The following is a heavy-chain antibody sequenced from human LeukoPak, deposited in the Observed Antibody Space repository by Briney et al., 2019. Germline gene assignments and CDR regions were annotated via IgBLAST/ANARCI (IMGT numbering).Heavy chain of an antibody. J-gene: IGHJ1*01. CDR3: ARHKLSPRDYGVQDEYFQH. V-gene: IGHV1-69*05. Sequence: SVKVSCKASGGTFSSYAISWVRQAPGQGLEWMGRVIPIFGTANYAQKFQGRVTITTDESTSTAYMELSSLRSEDTAVYYCARHKLSPRDYGVQDEYFQHWGQGTLVTVSS. CDR2: VIPIFGTA. D-gene: IGHD4-17*01. CDR1: GGTFSSYA.